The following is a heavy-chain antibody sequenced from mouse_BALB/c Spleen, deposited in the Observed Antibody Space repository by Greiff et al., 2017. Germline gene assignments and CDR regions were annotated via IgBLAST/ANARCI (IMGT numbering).Heavy chain of an antibody. D-gene: IGHD2-4*01. V-gene: IGHV5-6-3*01. CDR2: INSNGGST. CDR3: AREEAYYDYDEGAWFAY. Sequence: EVKLVESGGGLVQPGGSLKLSCAASGFTFSSYGMSWVRQTPDKRLELVATINSNGGSTYYPDSVKGRFTISRDNAKNTLYLQMSSLKSEDTAMYYCAREEAYYDYDEGAWFAYWGQGTLVTVSA. CDR1: GFTFSSYG. J-gene: IGHJ3*01.